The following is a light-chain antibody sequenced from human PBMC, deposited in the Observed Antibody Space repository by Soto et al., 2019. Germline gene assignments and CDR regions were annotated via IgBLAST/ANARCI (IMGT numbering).Light chain of an antibody. Sequence: DTVMTQSPATLSVSPGERASLSCGASQSVGNNLAWYRQKPGQAPRLLIYGASTRATGVPARFSGSGSGTEFTLTISNLQSEDFAVYHCQQYDKWPRTFGQGTKVDIK. V-gene: IGKV3-15*01. CDR1: QSVGNN. CDR3: QQYDKWPRT. CDR2: GAS. J-gene: IGKJ1*01.